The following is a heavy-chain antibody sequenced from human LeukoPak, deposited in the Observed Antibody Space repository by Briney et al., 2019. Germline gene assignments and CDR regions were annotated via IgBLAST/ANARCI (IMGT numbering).Heavy chain of an antibody. V-gene: IGHV4-39*01. CDR2: NCYTGST. CDR3: ARHNIPGRLLWFGEHTPFDY. Sequence: SENLSLTCTVSSCSINSSSYYWGGTRQPPEKGRGWIGYNCYTGSTYYNPGLNSIVTISVDTSNNHCSLKPSSVTAADTSVYYCARHNIPGRLLWFGEHTPFDYWGQGTLVTVSS. J-gene: IGHJ4*02. CDR1: SCSINSSSYY. D-gene: IGHD3-10*01.